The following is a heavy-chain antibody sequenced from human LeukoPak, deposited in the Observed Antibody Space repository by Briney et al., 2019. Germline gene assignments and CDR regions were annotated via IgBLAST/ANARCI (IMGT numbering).Heavy chain of an antibody. CDR2: ISTDGSAT. D-gene: IGHD6-19*01. Sequence: QPGGSLRLSCAASGFTFSSHWMHWVRQVPGKGLVWVSRISTDGSATTYADSVKGRFTISRDNSKNTLYLQMNSLRAEDTAVYYCARDSDGSGWYYHYYYGMDVWGQGTTVTVSS. J-gene: IGHJ6*02. CDR1: GFTFSSHW. V-gene: IGHV3-74*01. CDR3: ARDSDGSGWYYHYYYGMDV.